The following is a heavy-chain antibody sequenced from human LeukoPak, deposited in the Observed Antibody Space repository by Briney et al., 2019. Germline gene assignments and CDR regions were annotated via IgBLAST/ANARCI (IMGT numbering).Heavy chain of an antibody. J-gene: IGHJ5*02. D-gene: IGHD1-26*01. V-gene: IGHV4-59*08. CDR3: ARSGSYYDNWFDP. CDR1: GGSISPYY. Sequence: SETLSLTCTVSGGSISPYYWNWIRQPAGKGLEWIGYIYYSGSTNYNPSLKSRVTISVDTSKNQFSLKLSSVTAADTAVYYCARSGSYYDNWFDPWGQGTLVTVSS. CDR2: IYYSGST.